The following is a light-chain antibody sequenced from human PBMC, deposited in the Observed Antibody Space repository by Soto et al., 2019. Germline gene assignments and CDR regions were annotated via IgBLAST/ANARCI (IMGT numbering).Light chain of an antibody. CDR2: LEGSGSY. V-gene: IGLV4-60*03. J-gene: IGLJ2*01. CDR1: SGHSSYI. CDR3: ETWDSNTRV. Sequence: QAVVTQSSSASASLGSSVKLTRTLSSGHSSYIIAWHQQQPGKAPRYLMKLEGSGSYNKGSGVPDRFSGSSSGADRYLTISNLQSEDEADYYCETWDSNTRVFGGGTKVTVL.